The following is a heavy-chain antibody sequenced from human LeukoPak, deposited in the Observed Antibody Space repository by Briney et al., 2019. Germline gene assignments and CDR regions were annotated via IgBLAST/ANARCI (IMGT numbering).Heavy chain of an antibody. CDR3: ARDRAWGFDY. CDR1: GFTFSSYT. Sequence: GGSLRLSCAASGFTFSSYTMNWVRQAPGKGLEWVSYIGTSGSTIYYADSVKGRFTISRDNAKNSLYLQMNSLRAEDTAVYYCARDRAWGFDYWGQGTLVTVSS. CDR2: IGTSGSTI. V-gene: IGHV3-48*01. D-gene: IGHD3-16*01. J-gene: IGHJ4*02.